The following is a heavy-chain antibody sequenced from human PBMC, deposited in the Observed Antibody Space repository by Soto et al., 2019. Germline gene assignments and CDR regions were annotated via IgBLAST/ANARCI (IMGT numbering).Heavy chain of an antibody. J-gene: IGHJ6*02. V-gene: IGHV3-21*01. CDR3: ARGNWNYLSNYYYGMDV. CDR2: ISSSSYI. D-gene: IGHD1-7*01. CDR1: GFTFSSYS. Sequence: GGSLRLSCVASGFTFSSYSMNWVRQAPGKGLEWVSSISSSSYIYYADSVKGRFTISRDNAKNSLYLQMNSLRAEDTAVYYCARGNWNYLSNYYYGMDVWGQGTTVTVSS.